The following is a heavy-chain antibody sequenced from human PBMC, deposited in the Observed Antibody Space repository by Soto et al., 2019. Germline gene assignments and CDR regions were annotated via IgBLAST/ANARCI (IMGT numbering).Heavy chain of an antibody. CDR1: GFTFDDYA. Sequence: EVQLVESGGGLVQPGRSLRLSCAASGFTFDDYAMHWVRQAPGKGLEWVSGISWNSGSIGYADSVKGRFTISRDNAKNSLYLQMNSLRAEDTALYYCAKPLSWSDAFDIWGQGTMVTVSS. D-gene: IGHD6-13*01. V-gene: IGHV3-9*01. CDR2: ISWNSGSI. CDR3: AKPLSWSDAFDI. J-gene: IGHJ3*02.